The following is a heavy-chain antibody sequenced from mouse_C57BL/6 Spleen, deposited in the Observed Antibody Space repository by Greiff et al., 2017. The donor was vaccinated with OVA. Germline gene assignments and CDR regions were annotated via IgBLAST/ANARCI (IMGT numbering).Heavy chain of an antibody. Sequence: EVMLVESGEGLVKPGGSLKLSCAASGFTFSSYAMSWVRQTPEKRLEWVAYISSGGDYIYYADTVKGRFTISRANARNTLYLQLSSLKSEDTAMYYCTRGGGYGNIAWFAYWGQGTLVTVSA. CDR2: ISSGGDYI. V-gene: IGHV5S21*01. CDR3: TRGGGYGNIAWFAY. CDR1: GFTFSSYA. J-gene: IGHJ3*01. D-gene: IGHD2-14*01.